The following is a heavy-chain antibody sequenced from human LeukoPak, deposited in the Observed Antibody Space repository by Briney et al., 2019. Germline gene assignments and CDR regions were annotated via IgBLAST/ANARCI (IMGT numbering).Heavy chain of an antibody. CDR1: GGTFSSYA. CDR2: ITPIFGTA. D-gene: IGHD3-10*01. V-gene: IGHV1-69*13. J-gene: IGHJ6*02. Sequence: GASVKVSCKASGGTFSSYAISWVRQAPGQGLEWMGGITPIFGTANYAQKFQGRVTITADESTSTAYMELSSLRSEDTAVYYCVRFYGSGSYLIGYYYYGMDVWGQGTTVTVSS. CDR3: VRFYGSGSYLIGYYYYGMDV.